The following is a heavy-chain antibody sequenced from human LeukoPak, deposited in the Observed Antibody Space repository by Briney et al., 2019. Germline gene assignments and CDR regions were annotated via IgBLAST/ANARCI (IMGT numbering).Heavy chain of an antibody. V-gene: IGHV4-59*08. CDR1: GGSLSSYY. D-gene: IGHD2-2*01. Sequence: PSETLSLTCTVSGGSLSSYYWSWIRHPPGKALEWIGYIYYSGSTNYSPSLKSRVTISVDTSKNQFSLKLSSVTAADTAVYYCARHSSHYGMDVWGQGTTATVSS. CDR3: ARHSSHYGMDV. J-gene: IGHJ6*02. CDR2: IYYSGST.